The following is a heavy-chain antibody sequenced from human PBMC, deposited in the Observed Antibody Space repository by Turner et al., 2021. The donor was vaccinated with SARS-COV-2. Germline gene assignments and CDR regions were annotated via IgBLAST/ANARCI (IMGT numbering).Heavy chain of an antibody. V-gene: IGHV3-30*18. CDR2: ISSDGSNK. D-gene: IGHD6-25*01. Sequence: QVQLVESGGGVVQPGRSLRLSCAASGLTFSSYGMHWVRQAPGKGLEWMAVISSDGSNKYYADSVKGRFTISRDNSKNTLYLQMSSLRAEDTAVYYCAKCGYQYYHYYYMDVWGKGTTVTVSS. J-gene: IGHJ6*03. CDR1: GLTFSSYG. CDR3: AKCGYQYYHYYYMDV.